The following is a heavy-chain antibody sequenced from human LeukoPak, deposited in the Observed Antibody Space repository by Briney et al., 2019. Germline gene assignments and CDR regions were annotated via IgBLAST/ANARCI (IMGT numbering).Heavy chain of an antibody. D-gene: IGHD1-14*01. CDR1: GFTFSNYA. J-gene: IGHJ4*02. Sequence: PGGSLRLSCVASGFTFSNYAMSWVRQTPGKGLVWVSRIYTDGSSTNYADSVKGRFTISRDNAKNTLYLQMNSLRGEDTAVYYCARGASNRFDYWGQGTLVTVSS. V-gene: IGHV3-74*01. CDR2: IYTDGSST. CDR3: ARGASNRFDY.